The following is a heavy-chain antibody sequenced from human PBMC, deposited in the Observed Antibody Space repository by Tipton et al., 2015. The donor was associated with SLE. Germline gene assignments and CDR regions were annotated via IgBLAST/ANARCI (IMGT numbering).Heavy chain of an antibody. Sequence: SLRLSCPASGFTFSSYSMNWVRQAPGKGLEWVSSITSSSSYIYYADSVKGRFTISRDNAKNSLYLQMNSLRAEDTAVYYCAKDFMYCSGDSCYYHYYGMDVWGQGTTVTVSS. CDR3: AKDFMYCSGDSCYYHYYGMDV. J-gene: IGHJ6*02. V-gene: IGHV3-21*01. CDR1: GFTFSSYS. CDR2: ITSSSSYI. D-gene: IGHD2-15*01.